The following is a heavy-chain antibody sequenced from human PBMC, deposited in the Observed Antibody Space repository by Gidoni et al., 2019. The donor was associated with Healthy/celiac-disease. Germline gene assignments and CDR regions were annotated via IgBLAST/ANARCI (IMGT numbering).Heavy chain of an antibody. D-gene: IGHD6-19*01. Sequence: QMQLVQSGPEVKKPGTSVKVSCKASGFTFTSSAVQWVRQARGQRLEWIGWIVVGSGNTNYAQKFQERVTITRDMSTSTAYMELSSLRSEDTAVYYCAADKWLTFGYYFDYWGQGTLVTVSS. CDR3: AADKWLTFGYYFDY. CDR2: IVVGSGNT. CDR1: GFTFTSSA. V-gene: IGHV1-58*01. J-gene: IGHJ4*02.